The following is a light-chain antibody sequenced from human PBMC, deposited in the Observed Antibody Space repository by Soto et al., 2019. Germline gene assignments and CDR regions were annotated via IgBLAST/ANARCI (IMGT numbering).Light chain of an antibody. V-gene: IGKV3-20*01. J-gene: IGKJ5*01. CDR2: GAS. CDR3: QQYNSYSII. Sequence: EIVLTQSPGTLSLSPGERATLSCRASQSFNSIYLAWYQQKPGEAPRLLIYGASSRATGIPDRFSGSGSGTEFTLTISSLQPDDFATYYCQQYNSYSIIFGQGTRLEIK. CDR1: QSFNSIY.